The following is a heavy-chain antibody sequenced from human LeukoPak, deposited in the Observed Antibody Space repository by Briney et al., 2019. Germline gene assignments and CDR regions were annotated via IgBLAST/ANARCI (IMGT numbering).Heavy chain of an antibody. CDR1: GGSFSGYY. J-gene: IGHJ6*02. CDR2: INHSGST. CDR3: ARGPRLRYDISYHYGMDV. V-gene: IGHV4-34*01. D-gene: IGHD3-9*01. Sequence: SETLSLTCAVYGGSFSGYYWSWIRQPPGKGLEWIGEINHSGSTNYNPSLKSRVTISVDTSKNQFSLKLSSVTAADTAVYYCARGPRLRYDISYHYGMDVWGQGTTVTVSS.